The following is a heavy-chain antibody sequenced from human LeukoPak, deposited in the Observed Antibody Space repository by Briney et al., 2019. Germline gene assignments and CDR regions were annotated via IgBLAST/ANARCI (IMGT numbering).Heavy chain of an antibody. J-gene: IGHJ4*02. D-gene: IGHD6-19*01. CDR3: AKVRPPPDSGWYGGDDY. Sequence: PGGSLRLSCTASGFTFRNYVMSWVRQAPGKGLEWVSSIRSSGDDTSSADSVKGRFTIFRDNSKSTLYLQMNSLRAEDTAIYYCAKVRPPPDSGWYGGDDYWGQGTLVTVSP. CDR2: IRSSGDDT. CDR1: GFTFRNYV. V-gene: IGHV3-23*01.